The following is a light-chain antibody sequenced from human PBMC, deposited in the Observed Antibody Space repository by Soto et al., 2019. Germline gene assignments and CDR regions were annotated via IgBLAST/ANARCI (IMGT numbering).Light chain of an antibody. V-gene: IGKV3-20*01. CDR2: GAS. CDR1: QSVSGN. J-gene: IGKJ4*01. CDR3: QQYGGSPRVS. Sequence: EIVMTQSPATLSVSPGERATLSCRASQSVSGNLAWYQQKPGQAPRLLIYGASTRATGIPDRFSGSGSGTDFTLTISRLEPEDFAVYYCQQYGGSPRVSFGGGTKVEIK.